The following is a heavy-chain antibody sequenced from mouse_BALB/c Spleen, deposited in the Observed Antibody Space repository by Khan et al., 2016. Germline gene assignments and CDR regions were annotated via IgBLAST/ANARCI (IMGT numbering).Heavy chain of an antibody. Sequence: EVQLQESGPDLVKPSQSLSLTCTVTGYSITSGYSWHWIRQFPGNKLEWMGYINYSGRTNYNPSRKSRISITRVTSKNQFLLQLKSVATEDTATCYCAREVNTTAFAYWGQGTLVTVSA. CDR3: AREVNTTAFAY. D-gene: IGHD2-4*01. J-gene: IGHJ3*01. CDR2: INYSGRT. CDR1: GYSITSGYS. V-gene: IGHV3-1*02.